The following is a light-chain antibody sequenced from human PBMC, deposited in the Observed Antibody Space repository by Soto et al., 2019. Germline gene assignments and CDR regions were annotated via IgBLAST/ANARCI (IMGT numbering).Light chain of an antibody. CDR2: KAS. J-gene: IGKJ1*01. V-gene: IGKV1-5*03. CDR1: QTISSW. Sequence: DIQMTQSPSTLSASVGDRGPITCRASQTISSWLAWYQQKPGKAPKLLIYKASTLKSGVPSRFSGSGSGTEFTLTISSLQPDDFATYYCQHYNSYSEAFGQGTKVDIK. CDR3: QHYNSYSEA.